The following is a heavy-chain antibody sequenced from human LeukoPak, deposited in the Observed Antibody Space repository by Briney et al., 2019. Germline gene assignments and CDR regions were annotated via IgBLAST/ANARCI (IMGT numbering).Heavy chain of an antibody. CDR2: IYYSGST. CDR1: GGSIGSSSYY. Sequence: SETLSLTCTVSGGSIGSSSYYWGWIRQPPGKGLEWIGSIYYSGSTYYNPSLKSRVTISVDTSKNQFSLKLSSVTAADTAVYYCARVHSYYFDYWGQGTLVTVSS. J-gene: IGHJ4*02. V-gene: IGHV4-39*01. CDR3: ARVHSYYFDY. D-gene: IGHD2-15*01.